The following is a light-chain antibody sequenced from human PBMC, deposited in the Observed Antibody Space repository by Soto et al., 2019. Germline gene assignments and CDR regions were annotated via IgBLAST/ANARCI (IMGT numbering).Light chain of an antibody. CDR3: QSFDASLTTSI. J-gene: IGLJ2*01. Sequence: QSALTQPPSVSGTPGQRVSISCTGTSSNLGAGFDVHWYQQLPGTAPRLLIFGNNVRPSGVPDRFSGSKSGTSASLAITGLQAEDEAVYYCQSFDASLTTSIFGAGTKVTVL. CDR1: SSNLGAGFD. CDR2: GNN. V-gene: IGLV1-40*01.